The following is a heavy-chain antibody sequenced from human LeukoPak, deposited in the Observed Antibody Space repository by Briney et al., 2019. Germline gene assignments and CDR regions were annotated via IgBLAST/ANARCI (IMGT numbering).Heavy chain of an antibody. V-gene: IGHV3-23*01. Sequence: GGSLRLSCAVSGFIFSQYAMSWVRQAPGKGLEWVSSISGSGDVTKYADSVMGRFTISRDNSKNTLSLQMNSLRAEDTAVYYCARDATSSGLGYYYMDVWGKGTTVTVSS. CDR3: ARDATSSGLGYYYMDV. D-gene: IGHD6-19*01. J-gene: IGHJ6*03. CDR2: ISGSGDVT. CDR1: GFIFSQYA.